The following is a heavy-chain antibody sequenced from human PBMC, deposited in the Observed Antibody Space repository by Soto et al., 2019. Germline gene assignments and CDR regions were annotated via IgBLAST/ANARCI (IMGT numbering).Heavy chain of an antibody. CDR2: IITVVGTT. CDR3: ARGLQLVDY. V-gene: IGHV1-69*01. CDR1: AGAFSSYA. D-gene: IGHD6-6*01. Sequence: QVQLVQSGAEVKKPGSSVKVSCTTSAGAFSSYAISWVRQAPGQGLEWMGGIITVVGTTHYAQKFQGRVTITADESTSATYMELSSLTSEDTAVYYCARGLQLVDYWGQGTLVTVSS. J-gene: IGHJ4*02.